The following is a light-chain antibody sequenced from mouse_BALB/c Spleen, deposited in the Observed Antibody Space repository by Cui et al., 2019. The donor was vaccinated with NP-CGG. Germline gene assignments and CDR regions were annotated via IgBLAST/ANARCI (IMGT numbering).Light chain of an antibody. Sequence: QAVVTHESALTTSPGETVTLTCRSSIGAVTTRNYANWVQEKPDHLFTGLIGGTNNRAPGVPARFSGSLIGDKAALTITGAQTEDEAIYFCALWYSNHWVFGGGTKLTVL. CDR3: ALWYSNHWV. J-gene: IGLJ1*01. CDR1: IGAVTTRNY. CDR2: GTN. V-gene: IGLV1*01.